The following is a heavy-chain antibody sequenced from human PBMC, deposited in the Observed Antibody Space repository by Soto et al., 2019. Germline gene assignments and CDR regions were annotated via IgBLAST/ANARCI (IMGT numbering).Heavy chain of an antibody. CDR2: IIPILGIA. CDR3: AREYYYGSGSYYLEY. J-gene: IGHJ4*02. Sequence: QVQLVQSGAEVKKPGSSVKVSCKASGGTFNSYTISWVRQAPGQGLEWMGRIIPILGIANYAQKFQGRVTITADKSTSTAYMELRSLGSDDTAVYYCAREYYYGSGSYYLEYWGQGTLVTVSA. V-gene: IGHV1-69*02. CDR1: GGTFNSYT. D-gene: IGHD3-10*01.